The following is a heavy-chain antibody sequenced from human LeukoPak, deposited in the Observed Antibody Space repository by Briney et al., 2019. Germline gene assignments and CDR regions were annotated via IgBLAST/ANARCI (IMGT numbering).Heavy chain of an antibody. J-gene: IGHJ6*02. V-gene: IGHV4-39*01. Sequence: SETLSLTCTVSGGSISSSSYYWGWIRQPPGTGLEWIGSIYYSGSTYYNPSLKSRVTISVDTSKNQFSLKLSSVTAADTAVYYCARRTGARASLYYYYYGMDVWGQGTTVTVSS. CDR2: IYYSGST. CDR1: GGSISSSSYY. CDR3: ARRTGARASLYYYYYGMDV. D-gene: IGHD7-27*01.